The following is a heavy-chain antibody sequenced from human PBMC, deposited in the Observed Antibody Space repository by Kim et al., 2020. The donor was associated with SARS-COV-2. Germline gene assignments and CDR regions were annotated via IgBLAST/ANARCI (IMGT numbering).Heavy chain of an antibody. D-gene: IGHD2-15*01. Sequence: SETLSLTCTVSGDSISSFYWSWIRQPPERELEWIGYIHHSGSTTYNPSLESRVTISVDTSNNQFSLKLTSVTAADTARYYCARHILSTHAPPNWFHPWG. J-gene: IGHJ5*02. V-gene: IGHV4-59*08. CDR1: GDSISSFY. CDR2: IHHSGST. CDR3: ARHILSTHAPPNWFHP.